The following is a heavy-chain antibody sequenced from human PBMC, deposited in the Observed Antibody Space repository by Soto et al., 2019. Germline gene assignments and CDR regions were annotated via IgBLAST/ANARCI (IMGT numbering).Heavy chain of an antibody. V-gene: IGHV4-34*01. CDR2: INHSGST. Sequence: QVQLQQWGAGLLKPSETLSLTCAVYGGSFSGYYWSWIRQPPGKGLEWIGEINHSGSTNYNPSLKRRVTISVDASKNQFSLKLSSVTAADTAVYYCARANPHNFITVVRGVIVRWFDPWGQGTLVTVSS. CDR1: GGSFSGYY. J-gene: IGHJ5*02. CDR3: ARANPHNFITVVRGVIVRWFDP. D-gene: IGHD3-10*01.